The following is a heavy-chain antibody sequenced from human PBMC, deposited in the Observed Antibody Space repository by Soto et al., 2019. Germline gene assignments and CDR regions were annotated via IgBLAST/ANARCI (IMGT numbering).Heavy chain of an antibody. J-gene: IGHJ4*02. Sequence: PSETLSLTCAVSGVPLTSGNWWTWVRQPPQRGLEYIGEIFHDGTANYYPSFERRVAMSVDTSRNQFSLKLTSVTAADTAVYFCARLVYDTRLNYMYFDFWGPGTLVTVSS. V-gene: IGHV4-4*02. D-gene: IGHD3-10*01. CDR3: ARLVYDTRLNYMYFDF. CDR2: IFHDGTA. CDR1: GVPLTSGNW.